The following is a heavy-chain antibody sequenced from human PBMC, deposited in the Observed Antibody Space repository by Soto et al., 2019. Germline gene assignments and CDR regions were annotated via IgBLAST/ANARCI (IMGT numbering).Heavy chain of an antibody. CDR2: IILIFGTA. CDR3: ARGNHRWLQLWYFDL. D-gene: IGHD5-12*01. J-gene: IGHJ2*01. CDR1: GGTFGSYT. Sequence: QVQLVQSGAEVKKPGSSVTVSCKASGGTFGSYTFSWGRRAPGQGLEWMGGIILIFGTANYAQKFQGRVTITADESTSTAYMELSSLRSEDTAVYYCARGNHRWLQLWYFDLWGRGTLVTVSS. V-gene: IGHV1-69*12.